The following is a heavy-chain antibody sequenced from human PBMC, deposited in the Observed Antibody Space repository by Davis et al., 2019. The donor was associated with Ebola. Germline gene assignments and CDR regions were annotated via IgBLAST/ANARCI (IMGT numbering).Heavy chain of an antibody. V-gene: IGHV5-51*01. D-gene: IGHD5-24*01. Sequence: PGGSLRFSCKGSGYSFTSYWIGWVRQMPGKGLEWMGIIYPGDSDTRYSPSFQGQVTISADKSISTAYLQWSSLKASDTAMYYCARHRDRDGYNLAFDIWGQGTMVTVSS. CDR3: ARHRDRDGYNLAFDI. CDR2: IYPGDSDT. CDR1: GYSFTSYW. J-gene: IGHJ3*02.